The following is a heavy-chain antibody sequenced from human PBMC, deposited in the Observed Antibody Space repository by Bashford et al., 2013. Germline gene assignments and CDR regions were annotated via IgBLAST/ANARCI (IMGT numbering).Heavy chain of an antibody. CDR3: AREGEGYRQTYYYYGMDV. V-gene: IGHV1-69*13. J-gene: IGHJ6*02. Sequence: SVKVSCKASGGTFSSYAISWVRQAPGQGLEWMGGIIPIFGTANYAQKFQGRVTITADESTSTAYMELSSLRSEDTAVYYCAREGEGYRQTYYYYGMDVWGQGTTVTVSS. D-gene: IGHD3-16*01. CDR2: IIPIFGTA. CDR1: GGTFSSYA.